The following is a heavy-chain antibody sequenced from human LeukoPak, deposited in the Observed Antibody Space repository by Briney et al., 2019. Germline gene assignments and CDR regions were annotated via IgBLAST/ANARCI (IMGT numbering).Heavy chain of an antibody. V-gene: IGHV3-53*04. CDR3: ARGGEYSSSWVRYYFDY. CDR1: GFTVSSNY. CDR2: IYSGGST. D-gene: IGHD6-6*01. J-gene: IGHJ4*02. Sequence: GGSLGLSCAASGFTVSSNYMSWVRQAPGKGLEWVSVIYSGGSTYYADSVKGRFTISRHNSKNTLYLQMNSLRAEDTAVYYCARGGEYSSSWVRYYFDYWGQGTLVTVSS.